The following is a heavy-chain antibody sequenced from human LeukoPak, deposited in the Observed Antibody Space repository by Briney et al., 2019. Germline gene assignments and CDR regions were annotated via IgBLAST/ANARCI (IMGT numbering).Heavy chain of an antibody. J-gene: IGHJ4*02. CDR2: IRHDGSNK. CDR1: GFTFSSYG. D-gene: IGHD6-19*01. V-gene: IGHV3-30*02. CDR3: AKDRPGYSSGWYGSGFDY. Sequence: GGSLRLSCAASGFTFSSYGMHWVRQAPGKGLEWVAFIRHDGSNKYYADSVKGRFTFSGDNSKNTLYLQMNSLRAEDTAVYYCAKDRPGYSSGWYGSGFDYWGQGTLVTVSS.